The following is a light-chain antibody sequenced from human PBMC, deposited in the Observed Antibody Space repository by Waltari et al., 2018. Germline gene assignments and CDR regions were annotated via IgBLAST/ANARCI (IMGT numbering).Light chain of an antibody. V-gene: IGKV1-5*03. CDR3: QQYKRWAYT. Sequence: DIQMTQSPSTLSASVGDRVTITCRASQIISSLLAWYQQKPGKAPTLLIYKASSLESGVPSRFSGSGSGAEFTLTISSLQPDDFATYYCQQYKRWAYTFGQGTKLEIK. J-gene: IGKJ2*01. CDR2: KAS. CDR1: QIISSL.